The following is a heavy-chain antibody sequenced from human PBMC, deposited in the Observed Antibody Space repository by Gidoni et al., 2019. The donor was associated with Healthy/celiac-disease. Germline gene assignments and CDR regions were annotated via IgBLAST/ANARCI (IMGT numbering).Heavy chain of an antibody. V-gene: IGHV3-23*01. J-gene: IGHJ4*02. D-gene: IGHD3-22*01. CDR1: GFTFSSYA. CDR3: ATSGGTMIVVVSYYFDY. Sequence: EVQLLESGGGLVQPGGSLRLSCAASGFTFSSYAMSWVRQAPGKGLEWVSAISGSGGSTYYADSVKSRFTISRDNSKNTLYLQMNSLRAEDTAVYYCATSGGTMIVVVSYYFDYWGQGTLVTVSS. CDR2: ISGSGGST.